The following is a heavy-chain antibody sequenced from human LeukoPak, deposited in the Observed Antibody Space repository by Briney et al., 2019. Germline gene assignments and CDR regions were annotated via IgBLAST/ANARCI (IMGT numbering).Heavy chain of an antibody. D-gene: IGHD2-2*01. Sequence: GASVKVSCKVSGYTLTELSMHWVRQAPGKGLEWMGGFDPEDGETIYAQKLQGRVTMTEDTSTDTAYMELSSLRSEDTAVYYCATGCSSTSCYLDYYYYMDVWGKGTTVTVSS. CDR3: ATGCSSTSCYLDYYYYMDV. CDR2: FDPEDGET. J-gene: IGHJ6*03. CDR1: GYTLTELS. V-gene: IGHV1-24*01.